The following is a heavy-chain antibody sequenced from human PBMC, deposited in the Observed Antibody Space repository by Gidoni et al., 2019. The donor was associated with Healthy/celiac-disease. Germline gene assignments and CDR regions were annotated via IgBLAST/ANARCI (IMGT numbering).Heavy chain of an antibody. CDR3: ARAQFDYSNYNWFDP. J-gene: IGHJ5*02. CDR2: IYTSGST. CDR1: GGSISSYY. V-gene: IGHV4-4*07. Sequence: QVQLQESGPGLVKPPETLSLTCTVSGGSISSYYWSWIRQPAEKGLEWIGRIYTSGSTNYNPSLKSRVTMSVDTSKNQFSLKLSSVTAADTAVYYCARAQFDYSNYNWFDPWGQGTLVTVSS. D-gene: IGHD4-4*01.